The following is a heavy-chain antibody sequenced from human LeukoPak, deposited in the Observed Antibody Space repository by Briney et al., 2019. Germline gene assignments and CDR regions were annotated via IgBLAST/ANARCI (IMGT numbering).Heavy chain of an antibody. CDR2: ISGSGEST. CDR1: GFTFSSYG. V-gene: IGHV3-23*01. J-gene: IGHJ4*02. CDR3: ARVWYTSGRWASDF. D-gene: IGHD6-19*01. Sequence: GGSLRLSCAAPGFTFSSYGMSWVRQAPGKGLEWVPSISGSGESTQYADSVRGRFTISRDNSKNTLYLQMNSLRAEDTAVYYCARVWYTSGRWASDFWGQGTLVTVSS.